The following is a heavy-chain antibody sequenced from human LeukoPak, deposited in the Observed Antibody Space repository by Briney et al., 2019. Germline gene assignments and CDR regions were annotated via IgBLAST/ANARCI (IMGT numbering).Heavy chain of an antibody. Sequence: ASVKVSCKASGYTFTSYDINWVRQATGQGLDGMGWMNPNSGKTAYAQKFQGRVTITRNTSISTAYMEVSSLRSEDTAVYYCASGDCSSTSCYSFWGQGTLVTVSS. D-gene: IGHD2-2*01. V-gene: IGHV1-8*03. CDR1: GYTFTSYD. CDR2: MNPNSGKT. CDR3: ASGDCSSTSCYSF. J-gene: IGHJ4*02.